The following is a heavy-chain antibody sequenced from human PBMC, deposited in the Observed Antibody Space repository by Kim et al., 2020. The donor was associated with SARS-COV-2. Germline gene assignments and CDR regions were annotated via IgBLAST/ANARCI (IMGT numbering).Heavy chain of an antibody. J-gene: IGHJ4*02. V-gene: IGHV4-34*01. CDR2: INHSGST. Sequence: SETLSLTCAVYGGSFSGYYWSWIRQPPGKGLEWIGEINHSGSTNYNPSLKSRVTISVDTSKNQFSLKLSSVTAADTAVYYCARADRLSYYYGSGSYFDYWGQGTLVTVSS. CDR3: ARADRLSYYYGSGSYFDY. CDR1: GGSFSGYY. D-gene: IGHD3-10*01.